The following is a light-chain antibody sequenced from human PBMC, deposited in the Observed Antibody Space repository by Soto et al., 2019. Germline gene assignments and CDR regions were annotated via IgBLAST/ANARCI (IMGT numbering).Light chain of an antibody. J-gene: IGLJ1*01. CDR3: QSYDSSLTSYV. CDR2: GNS. V-gene: IGLV1-40*01. CDR1: SSNIGAGYD. Sequence: QSVLTQPPSVSGAPGQRVTISCTGSSSNIGAGYDVHWYQQLPGTAPKLLIYGNSNRPSGVPDRFSCSKSGTSASLAITGLQAEDEADYYCQSYDSSLTSYVFGTGTKV.